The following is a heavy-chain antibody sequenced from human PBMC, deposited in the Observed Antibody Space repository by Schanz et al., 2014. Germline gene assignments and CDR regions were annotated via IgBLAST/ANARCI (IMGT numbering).Heavy chain of an antibody. D-gene: IGHD2-2*02. CDR2: IIPSLGLA. CDR3: AGTYCSSTSCYTGYYYMDV. Sequence: QVQLVQSGAEVKKPGASVKVSCKTSGYTFSSYGITWVRQAPGQGLEWMGRIIPSLGLAKYEQKFQDKVTITADTSTTTAYMDLRSLRSDDTAVYYCAGTYCSSTSCYTGYYYMDVWGKGTTVTVSS. CDR1: GYTFSSYG. V-gene: IGHV1-69*04. J-gene: IGHJ6*03.